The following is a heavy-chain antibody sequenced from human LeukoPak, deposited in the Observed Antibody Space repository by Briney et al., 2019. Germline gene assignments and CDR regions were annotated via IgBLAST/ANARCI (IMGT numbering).Heavy chain of an antibody. V-gene: IGHV4-59*01. CDR1: GGSISSYY. J-gene: IGHJ6*02. CDR2: IYYSGST. D-gene: IGHD6-19*01. CDR3: ARDGGIAVAGPYGTDV. Sequence: SETLSLTCTVSGGSISSYYWSWIRQPPGKGLEWIGYIYYSGSTNYNPSLKSRVTISVDTSKNQFSLKLSSVTAADTAVYYCARDGGIAVAGPYGTDVWGQGTTVTVSS.